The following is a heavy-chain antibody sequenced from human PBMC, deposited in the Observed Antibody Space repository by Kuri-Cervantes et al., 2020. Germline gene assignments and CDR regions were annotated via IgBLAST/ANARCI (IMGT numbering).Heavy chain of an antibody. CDR2: MNPNSGNT. Sequence: ASVKVSCKASGYTFTSYGINWVRQATGQGLEWMGWMNPNSGNTGYAQKFQGRVTMTRDTSISTAYMELSRLRSDDTAVYYCASKRQVAVAATNYYYYGMDVWGQGTTVTVSS. D-gene: IGHD2-15*01. CDR3: ASKRQVAVAATNYYYYGMDV. V-gene: IGHV1-8*02. J-gene: IGHJ6*02. CDR1: GYTFTSYG.